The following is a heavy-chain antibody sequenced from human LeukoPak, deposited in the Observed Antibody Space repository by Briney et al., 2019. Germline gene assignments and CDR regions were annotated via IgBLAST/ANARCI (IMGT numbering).Heavy chain of an antibody. D-gene: IGHD3-22*01. Sequence: ASVKVSCKASGYTFTSYGINWVRQAPGQGLEWVGWINAYNENTHYAQKFQDRVTMTTDTSTSTAYMELRSLKSDDTAVYYCARGAYFYDATGYWGSTNKFDPWGQGTLVTVSS. CDR3: ARGAYFYDATGYWGSTNKFDP. CDR2: INAYNENT. J-gene: IGHJ5*02. V-gene: IGHV1-18*01. CDR1: GYTFTSYG.